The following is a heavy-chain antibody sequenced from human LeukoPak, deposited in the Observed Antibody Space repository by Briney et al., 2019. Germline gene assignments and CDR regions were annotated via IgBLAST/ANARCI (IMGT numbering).Heavy chain of an antibody. J-gene: IGHJ4*02. Sequence: PGGSLRLSCTASGFTFSDYWMTWVRLAPGEGLEWVANIKQDGSEKYYVDSVKGRFTISRDNAKNSLYLQMNSLRAEDTAVYYCARPLLSLDYWGQGTLVTVSS. CDR2: IKQDGSEK. D-gene: IGHD1-26*01. V-gene: IGHV3-7*03. CDR1: GFTFSDYW. CDR3: ARPLLSLDY.